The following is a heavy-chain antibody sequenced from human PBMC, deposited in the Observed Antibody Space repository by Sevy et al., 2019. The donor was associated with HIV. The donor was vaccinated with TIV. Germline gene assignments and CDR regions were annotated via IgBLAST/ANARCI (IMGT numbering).Heavy chain of an antibody. J-gene: IGHJ1*01. CDR3: ARSPWRWLQLIDF. V-gene: IGHV3-33*01. CDR1: GFIFSNYA. Sequence: GGSLRLSCAASGFIFSNYAMQWVRQAPGKGPEWVAVLWSDGSNKVYRHSVKGRFTISRDNSKNTLYLQMDNLRAEDTAIYYCARSPWRWLQLIDFWGQGALVTVSS. D-gene: IGHD5-12*01. CDR2: LWSDGSNK.